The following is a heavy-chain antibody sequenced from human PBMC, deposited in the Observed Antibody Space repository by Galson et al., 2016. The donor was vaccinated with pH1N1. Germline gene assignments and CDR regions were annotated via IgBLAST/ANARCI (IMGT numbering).Heavy chain of an antibody. Sequence: TLSLTCIVSGASLSGGGLYWSWIRQHPGQGLEWLGYTYNSGSAYLSPSLKSRLTISLDTSKSQVSLQLRSVTGADTAVYFCAHGDHDFEGYHGMDVWGRGTTVIVS. CDR3: AHGDHDFEGYHGMDV. CDR2: TYNSGSA. J-gene: IGHJ6*02. D-gene: IGHD3/OR15-3a*01. CDR1: GASLSGGGLY. V-gene: IGHV4-31*03.